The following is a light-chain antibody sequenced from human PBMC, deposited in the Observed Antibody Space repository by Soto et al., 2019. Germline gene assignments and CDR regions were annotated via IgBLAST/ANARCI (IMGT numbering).Light chain of an antibody. CDR2: EVS. CDR3: TSYTTSSTYV. V-gene: IGLV2-14*01. CDR1: SSDVGNYKY. J-gene: IGLJ1*01. Sequence: QSVLTQPASVSGSPGQSITISCTGTSSDVGNYKYVSWYQQHPGKAPKLMIYEVSNRPSGVSNRFSGSKSGNTASLTISGLQAEDEAHYYCTSYTTSSTYVFGTGTKVTVL.